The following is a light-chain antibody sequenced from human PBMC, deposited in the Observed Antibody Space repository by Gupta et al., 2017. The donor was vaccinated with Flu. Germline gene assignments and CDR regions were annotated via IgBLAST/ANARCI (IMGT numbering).Light chain of an antibody. Sequence: PSSLSASVGDRVTITCRASQSISNYLKWYQQKPGKAPKFLIYVASSLQSGVPSRFSGSGSGTDFTLTISSLQPEDFATYYCQQSYSFPFTFGPGTTVDIK. V-gene: IGKV1-39*01. CDR2: VAS. CDR3: QQSYSFPFT. CDR1: QSISNY. J-gene: IGKJ3*01.